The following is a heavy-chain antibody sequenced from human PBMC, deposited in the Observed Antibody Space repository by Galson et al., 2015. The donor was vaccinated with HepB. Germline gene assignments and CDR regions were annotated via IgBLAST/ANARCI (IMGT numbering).Heavy chain of an antibody. CDR3: ARFYGGIAVAREGPRLHYGMDV. CDR1: GYTFTGYY. CDR2: ITPNSGGT. J-gene: IGHJ6*02. V-gene: IGHV1-2*02. Sequence: LVKVSCKASGYTFTGYYMHWVRQAPGQGLEWMGWITPNSGGTNYAQKFQGRVTMTRDTSISTAYMELSRLRSDDTAVYYWARFYGGIAVAREGPRLHYGMDVWGQGTTVTVSS. D-gene: IGHD6-19*01.